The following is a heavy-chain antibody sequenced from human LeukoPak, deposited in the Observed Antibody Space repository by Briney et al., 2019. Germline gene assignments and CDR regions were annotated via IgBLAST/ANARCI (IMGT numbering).Heavy chain of an antibody. CDR3: ARETSKAAAGFDP. CDR1: GFTFTSYS. Sequence: RGSLRLSCAASGFTFTSYSMNWVRQAPGKWLEWVSYISSSSTIYYADSVKGRFTISRDNAKNSLYLQMNSLRNEDTAVYYCARETSKAAAGFDPWGQGTLVTVSS. D-gene: IGHD6-13*01. J-gene: IGHJ5*02. V-gene: IGHV3-48*02. CDR2: ISSSSTI.